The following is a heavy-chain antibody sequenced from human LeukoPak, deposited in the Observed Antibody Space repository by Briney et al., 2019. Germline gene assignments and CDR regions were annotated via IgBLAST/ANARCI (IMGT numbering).Heavy chain of an antibody. CDR3: ARASGYAGAFDI. V-gene: IGHV1-8*01. CDR1: GYTFTSYD. CDR2: MNPNSGNT. Sequence: ASVKVSCKASGYTFTSYDINWVRQATGQGLEWMGWMNPNSGNTGYAQKFQGRVTMTRNTSISTAYMELSSLRSEDTAVYYCARASGYAGAFDIWGQGTMVTVSS. D-gene: IGHD5-12*01. J-gene: IGHJ3*02.